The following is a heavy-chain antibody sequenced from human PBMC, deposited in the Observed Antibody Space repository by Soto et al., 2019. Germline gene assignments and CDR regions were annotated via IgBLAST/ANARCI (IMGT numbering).Heavy chain of an antibody. V-gene: IGHV3-7*01. Sequence: PGGSLRLSCAASGVSFSSYWMSWVRQAPGKGLEWVANIKQDGSEKYYVDSVKGRFTISRDNAKKSLYLQMNSLRAEDTAVYHCARDCSSTSCFRSFDYWGQGTLVTVSS. CDR3: ARDCSSTSCFRSFDY. J-gene: IGHJ4*02. CDR1: GVSFSSYW. D-gene: IGHD2-2*01. CDR2: IKQDGSEK.